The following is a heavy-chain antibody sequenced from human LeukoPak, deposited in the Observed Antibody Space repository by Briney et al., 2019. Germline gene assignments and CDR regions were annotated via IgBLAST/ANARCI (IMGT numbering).Heavy chain of an antibody. CDR3: TRDRTTSTRGAFDI. J-gene: IGHJ3*02. V-gene: IGHV4-59*01. Sequence: SETLSLTCTVSGDSISSYYWSWIRQPPGKGLEWIGDIHYSGSTTYNPSLKSRVTISGDTSKNQFSLKLSSVTAADTAVYFCTRDRTTSTRGAFDIWGQGTMVIVSS. CDR1: GDSISSYY. CDR2: IHYSGST. D-gene: IGHD1-1*01.